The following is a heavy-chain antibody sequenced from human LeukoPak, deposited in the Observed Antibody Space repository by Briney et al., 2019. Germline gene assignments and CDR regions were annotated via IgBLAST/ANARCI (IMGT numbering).Heavy chain of an antibody. CDR1: GFTFSSYA. D-gene: IGHD6-13*01. CDR2: ISGSGDST. V-gene: IGHV3-23*01. J-gene: IGHJ4*02. CDR3: ATPLDSTTWYVFDY. Sequence: GGSLRLSCAASGFTFSSYAMNWVRQAPGKGLEWVSGISGSGDSTYYADSVKGRFTISRDNSKNTLYLQMNSLRAEGTAVYYCATPLDSTTWYVFDYWGQGTLVTVSS.